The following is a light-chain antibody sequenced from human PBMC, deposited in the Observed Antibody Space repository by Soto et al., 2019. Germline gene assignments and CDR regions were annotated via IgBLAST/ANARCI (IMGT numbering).Light chain of an antibody. J-gene: IGLJ2*01. CDR2: LEGSGSY. Sequence: QPVLTQSSSASASLGSSVKLTCTLSSGHSSYIIAWHQQQPGKAPRYLMKLEGSGSYNKGSGVPDRFSGSSSGADRYLTISHDQFEDVAHYYRETWDINTHVVFGRGTKLTVL. V-gene: IGLV4-60*02. CDR3: ETWDINTHVV. CDR1: SGHSSYI.